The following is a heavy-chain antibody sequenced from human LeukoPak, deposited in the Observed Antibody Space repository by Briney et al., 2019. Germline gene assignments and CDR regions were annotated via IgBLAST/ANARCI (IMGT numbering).Heavy chain of an antibody. D-gene: IGHD6-13*01. CDR2: IYYSGST. CDR3: ASLRMMYRGHSSSRRAFDI. CDR1: GGSISSYY. Sequence: PSETLSLTCTVSGGSISSYYWSWIRQPPGKGLEWIGYIYYSGSTNYNPSLKSRVTISVDTSKNQFSLKLSSVTAADTAVYYCASLRMMYRGHSSSRRAFDIWGQGTMVTVSS. J-gene: IGHJ3*02. V-gene: IGHV4-59*01.